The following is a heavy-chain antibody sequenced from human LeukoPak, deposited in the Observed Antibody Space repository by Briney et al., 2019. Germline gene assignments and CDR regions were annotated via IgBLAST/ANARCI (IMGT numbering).Heavy chain of an antibody. J-gene: IGHJ6*02. V-gene: IGHV1-2*06. CDR1: GYTFTGYY. CDR3: ARDLMVRGVIYYYYYGMDV. D-gene: IGHD3-10*01. Sequence: ASVKVSCKASGYTFTGYYMHWVRQAPGQGLEWMGRINPNSGGTNYAQKFQGGVTMTRDTSISTAYMELSRLRSDDTAVYYCARDLMVRGVIYYYYYGMDVWGQGTTVTVSS. CDR2: INPNSGGT.